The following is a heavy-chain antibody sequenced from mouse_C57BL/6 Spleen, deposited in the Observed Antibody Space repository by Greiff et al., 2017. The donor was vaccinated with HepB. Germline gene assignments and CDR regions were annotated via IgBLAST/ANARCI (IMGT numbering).Heavy chain of an antibody. CDR2: ISSSGST. Sequence: WWNWIRQVSGSKLEWIGYISSSGSTDSNPSLKSRISITRDTSKNQLFLQLNSVTTEDIATYYCARGSNGYFDYWGQGTTLTVSS. J-gene: IGHJ2*01. CDR3: ARGSNGYFDY. V-gene: IGHV3-4*01. CDR1: W. D-gene: IGHD2-5*01.